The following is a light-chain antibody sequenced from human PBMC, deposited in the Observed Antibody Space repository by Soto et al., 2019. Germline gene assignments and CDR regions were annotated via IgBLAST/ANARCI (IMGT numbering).Light chain of an antibody. CDR3: QSYDSGRSGWL. CDR1: SSNIGAVFD. V-gene: IGLV1-40*01. CDR2: ENT. Sequence: QSVLTQPPSVSGAPGQRVTISCTGSSSNIGAVFDVHWYQQVPGTAPKLLIYENTKRPSGVPDRFSGSKSGTSASLAITGLQAEDAADYYCQSYDSGRSGWLFGGGTKLTVL. J-gene: IGLJ2*01.